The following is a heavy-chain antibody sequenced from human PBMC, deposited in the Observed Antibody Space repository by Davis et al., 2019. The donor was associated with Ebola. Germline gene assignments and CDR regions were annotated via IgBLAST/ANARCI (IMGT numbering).Heavy chain of an antibody. CDR1: GGSISSYY. V-gene: IGHV4-59*01. J-gene: IGHJ5*02. D-gene: IGHD1-1*01. CDR2: IYYSGST. CDR3: ARDRGGYREGWFDP. Sequence: SETLSLTCTVSGGSISSYYWSWIRQPPGKGLEWIGYIYYSGSTNYNPSFKSRVTISVDTSKNQFSLKLSSVTAADTAVYYCARDRGGYREGWFDPWGQGTLVTVSS.